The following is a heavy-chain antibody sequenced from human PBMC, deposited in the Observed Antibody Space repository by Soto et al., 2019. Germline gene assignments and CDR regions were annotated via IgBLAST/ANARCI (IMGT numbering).Heavy chain of an antibody. CDR2: INHSGST. J-gene: IGHJ6*02. D-gene: IGHD3-22*01. Sequence: DTLSLTCAVYGGSFSCYYWSWIRQPPGKGLEWIGEINHSGSTNYNPSLKSRVTISVDTSKNQFSLKLSSVTAADTAVYYCARGRGSSGYYYVGKVYYGMDVWGQGTTVTVSS. CDR1: GGSFSCYY. V-gene: IGHV4-34*01. CDR3: ARGRGSSGYYYVGKVYYGMDV.